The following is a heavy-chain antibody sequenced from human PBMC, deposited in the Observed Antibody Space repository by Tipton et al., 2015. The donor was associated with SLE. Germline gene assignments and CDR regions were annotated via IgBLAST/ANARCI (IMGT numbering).Heavy chain of an antibody. CDR3: ARDGDCPVDFFY. J-gene: IGHJ4*02. CDR2: INSDGTST. V-gene: IGHV3-74*01. CDR1: GFTFSSYW. Sequence: SLRLSCAASGFTFSSYWMHWVRQAPGKGLVWVSRINSDGTSTTYADSVKGRFTISRDNAKNTLYLQMNSLRADDTALYYCARDGDCPVDFFYLGQGTLVPVSS. D-gene: IGHD2-21*02.